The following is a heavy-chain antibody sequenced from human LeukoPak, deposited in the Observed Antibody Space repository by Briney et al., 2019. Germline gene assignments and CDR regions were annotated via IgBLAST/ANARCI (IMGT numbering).Heavy chain of an antibody. CDR1: GFTFDDYS. CDR3: TRDPRHFDS. V-gene: IGHV3-9*01. D-gene: IGHD6-6*01. CDR2: ISWNSGHI. J-gene: IGHJ5*01. Sequence: AGGSLRLSCAASGFTFDDYSMHWVRQAPGKGLEWVSGISWNSGHIVYADSVKGRFTISRDNAKNSLYLQMSSLRVEDTAVYYCTRDPRHFDSCGQGTLVTVSS.